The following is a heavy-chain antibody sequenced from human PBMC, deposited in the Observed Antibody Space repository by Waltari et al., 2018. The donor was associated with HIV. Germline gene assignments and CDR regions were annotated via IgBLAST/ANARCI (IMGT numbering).Heavy chain of an antibody. CDR2: IYGNDDK. CDR3: AHRRGGGVVVTAISGDFDY. J-gene: IGHJ4*02. D-gene: IGHD2-21*02. CDR1: GFSFSTSGVG. Sequence: QITLKESGPTLVKPTQTLTLTCTFSGFSFSTSGVGVGWIRQPPGKALELLALIYGNDDKHYSPFLKSRLTITKDTSKKQVVLTMTNMDPVDTATYYCAHRRGGGVVVTAISGDFDYWGQGTLVTVSS. V-gene: IGHV2-5*01.